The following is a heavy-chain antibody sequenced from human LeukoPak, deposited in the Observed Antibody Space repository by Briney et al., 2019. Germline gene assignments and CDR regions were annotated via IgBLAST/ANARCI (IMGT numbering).Heavy chain of an antibody. D-gene: IGHD5-12*01. V-gene: IGHV1-8*03. CDR2: MNPNSGNT. CDR1: GYTFTGYC. J-gene: IGHJ6*03. Sequence: ASVKVSCKASGYTFTGYCMHWVRQATGQGLEWMGWMNPNSGNTGYAQKFQGRVTITRNTSISTAYMELSSLRSEDTAVYYCARAGYSGYGNYYYYYYMDVWGKGTTVTVSS. CDR3: ARAGYSGYGNYYYYYYMDV.